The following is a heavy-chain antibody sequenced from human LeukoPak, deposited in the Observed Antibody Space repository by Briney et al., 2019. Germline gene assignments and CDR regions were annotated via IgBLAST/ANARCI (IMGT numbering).Heavy chain of an antibody. CDR3: ARSVPDYTRFDY. Sequence: GGSLRLSCAASGFTFSIYVMSWVRQAPGKGLEWVSTLSGRGGNSYYADSVKGRFTISTDNSRNTVFLQINSLRADDTALYYCARSVPDYTRFDYWGQGALVTVSS. CDR2: LSGRGGNS. CDR1: GFTFSIYV. V-gene: IGHV3-23*01. D-gene: IGHD4-11*01. J-gene: IGHJ4*02.